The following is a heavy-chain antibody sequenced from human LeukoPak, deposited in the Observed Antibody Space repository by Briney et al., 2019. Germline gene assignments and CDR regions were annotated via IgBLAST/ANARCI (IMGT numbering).Heavy chain of an antibody. CDR3: ARDPWFGELLGPPYYYYGMDV. CDR1: GYTFTSYG. Sequence: ASVKVSCKASGYTFTSYGISWVRQAPGQGLEWMGWISAYNGNTNYAQKLQGRVTMTTDTSTSTAYMELRSLRSDDTAVYYRARDPWFGELLGPPYYYYGMDVWGQGTTVTVSS. CDR2: ISAYNGNT. V-gene: IGHV1-18*01. J-gene: IGHJ6*02. D-gene: IGHD3-10*01.